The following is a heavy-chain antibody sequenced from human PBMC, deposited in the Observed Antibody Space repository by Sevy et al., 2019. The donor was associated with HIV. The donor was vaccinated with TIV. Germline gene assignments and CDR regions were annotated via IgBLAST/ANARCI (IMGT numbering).Heavy chain of an antibody. Sequence: GGSLRLSCAASGFTFSSYAMSWVRQAPGKGLEWVSAISGVGRSTFYADSVKGRFTISRDNSKNMMYVQMNGLRAEDTAIYYCAKDYEYYDSSGHYYEGPFAFDTWGQGTMVTVSS. CDR3: AKDYEYYDSSGHYYEGPFAFDT. CDR1: GFTFSSYA. CDR2: ISGVGRST. V-gene: IGHV3-23*01. J-gene: IGHJ3*02. D-gene: IGHD3-22*01.